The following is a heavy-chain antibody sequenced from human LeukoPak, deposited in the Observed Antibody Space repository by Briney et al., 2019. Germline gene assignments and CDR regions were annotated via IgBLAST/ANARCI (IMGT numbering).Heavy chain of an antibody. CDR1: GFTFSSYG. J-gene: IGHJ4*02. V-gene: IGHV3-30*02. Sequence: AGGSLRLSCAASGFTFSSYGMHWVRQAPGKGLEWVAFIRYDGSNKYYADSVKGRFTISRDNSKNTLYLQMNSLRAEDTAVYYCAKWPSVRRRDTGGLLDYWGQGTLVTVSS. CDR2: IRYDGSNK. CDR3: AKWPSVRRRDTGGLLDY. D-gene: IGHD5-18*01.